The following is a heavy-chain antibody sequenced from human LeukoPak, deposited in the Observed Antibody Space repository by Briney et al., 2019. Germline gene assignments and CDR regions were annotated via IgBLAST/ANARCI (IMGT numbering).Heavy chain of an antibody. CDR2: TYYRSKWYN. D-gene: IGHD3-22*01. V-gene: IGHV6-1*01. CDR3: ARTYYYDSSGYSSFDY. J-gene: IGHJ4*02. Sequence: SQTLSLTCAISGDSVSSNSAAWNWIRQSPSRGLEWLGRTYYRSKWYNDYAVPVKSRITINPDTSKNQFSLQLNSVTPEDTAVYYCARTYYYDSSGYSSFDYWAREPWSPSPQ. CDR1: GDSVSSNSAA.